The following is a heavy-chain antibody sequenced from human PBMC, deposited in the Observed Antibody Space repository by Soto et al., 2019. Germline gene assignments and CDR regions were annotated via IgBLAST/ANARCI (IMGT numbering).Heavy chain of an antibody. D-gene: IGHD2-21*02. J-gene: IGHJ4*02. Sequence: SVTLALTCNVVGGTIGSRSYCWGWIRQPPGKGLEWIGSVYYSWSTYYNPSLKSRVTISVDTSKNQFSLKLSSVTAADTAVYFCARQRTMVVTPADFDNWGQRTLVLVSS. CDR3: ARQRTMVVTPADFDN. V-gene: IGHV4-39*01. CDR1: GGTIGSRSYC. CDR2: VYYSWST.